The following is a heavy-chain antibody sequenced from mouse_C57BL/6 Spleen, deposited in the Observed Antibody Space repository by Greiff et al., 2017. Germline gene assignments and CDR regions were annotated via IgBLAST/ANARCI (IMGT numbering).Heavy chain of an antibody. CDR1: GYTFTSYW. V-gene: IGHV1-59*01. D-gene: IGHD2-1*01. J-gene: IGHJ3*01. Sequence: VQLQQPGAELVRPGTSVKLSCKASGYTFTSYWMHWVKQRPGQGLVWIGVIDPSDSYTNYNQKFKGKATLTVDTSSSTAYMQLSSLTSADSAVYYCARGDLLGFAYWGQGTLVTVSA. CDR3: ARGDLLGFAY. CDR2: IDPSDSYT.